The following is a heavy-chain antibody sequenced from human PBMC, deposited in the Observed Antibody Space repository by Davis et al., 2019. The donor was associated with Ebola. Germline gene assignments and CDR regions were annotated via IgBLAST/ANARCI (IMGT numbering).Heavy chain of an antibody. V-gene: IGHV3-21*01. Sequence: PGGSLRLSCAASGFTFSSYSMNWVRQAPGKGLEWVSSISSSSSYIYYADSVKGRFTISRDTSKNTLYLQMNSLRAEDTAVYYCARGDGYNYWVSWGQGTLVTVSS. CDR3: ARGDGYNYWVS. D-gene: IGHD5-24*01. J-gene: IGHJ5*02. CDR1: GFTFSSYS. CDR2: ISSSSSYI.